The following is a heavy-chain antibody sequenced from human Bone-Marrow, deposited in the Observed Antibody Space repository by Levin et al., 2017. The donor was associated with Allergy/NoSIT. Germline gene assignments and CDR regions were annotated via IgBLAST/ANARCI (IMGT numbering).Heavy chain of an antibody. CDR2: ISYDGSDH. D-gene: IGHD5-18*01. V-gene: IGHV3-30*18. CDR3: AKDGEEDTASVTYFEY. J-gene: IGHJ4*02. Sequence: GGSLRLSCAASGFTFSNFGLHWVRQTPGSGLEWVAVISYDGSDHYYADSVKGRFTISRDNSKNTLYLEMDSLRPEDTAVYYCAKDGEEDTASVTYFEYWGLGTLVTVAS. CDR1: GFTFSNFG.